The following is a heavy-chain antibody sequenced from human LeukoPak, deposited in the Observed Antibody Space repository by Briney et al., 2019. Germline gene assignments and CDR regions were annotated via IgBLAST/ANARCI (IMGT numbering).Heavy chain of an antibody. CDR1: GYTFTGYY. CDR2: INPNSGGT. J-gene: IGHJ4*02. CDR3: ARGAPELSGWSLGD. Sequence: GASVKVSCKASGYTFTGYYMHWVRQAPGQGLEWMGWINPNSGGTNYAPNFQGWVTVTGDTSISTAYMELSRLRSDDTAVYFCARGAPELSGWSLGDWGQGTLIIVSS. D-gene: IGHD6-19*01. V-gene: IGHV1-2*04.